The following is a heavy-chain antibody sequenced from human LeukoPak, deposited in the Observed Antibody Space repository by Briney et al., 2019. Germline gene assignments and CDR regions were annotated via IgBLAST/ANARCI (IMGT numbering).Heavy chain of an antibody. V-gene: IGHV3-23*01. D-gene: IGHD3-10*01. J-gene: IGHJ6*02. CDR3: TREWTRFGESPLGMDV. CDR1: GFTVSTNY. CDR2: ISGSGGST. Sequence: GGSLRLSCAASGFTVSTNYMSWVRQAPGKGLEWVSAISGSGGSTYYADSVKGRFTISRDNSKNTLYLQMNSLRAEDTAVYYCTREWTRFGESPLGMDVWGQGTTVTVSS.